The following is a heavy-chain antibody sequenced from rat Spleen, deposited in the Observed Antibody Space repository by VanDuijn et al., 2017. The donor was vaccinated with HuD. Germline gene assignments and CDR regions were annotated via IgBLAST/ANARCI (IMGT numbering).Heavy chain of an antibody. D-gene: IGHD1-11*01. CDR3: ARHPRLRSFFDY. Sequence: EVQLVESGGGLVQPGGSLILSCAASGFSFSDYDMAWVRQAPTKGLEWVASISTGGGNTYYRDSVKGRFTISRDNAKSTLYLQMDSLRSEDTATYYCARHPRLRSFFDYWGQGVMVTVSS. CDR1: GFSFSDYD. J-gene: IGHJ2*01. V-gene: IGHV5S23*01. CDR2: ISTGGGNT.